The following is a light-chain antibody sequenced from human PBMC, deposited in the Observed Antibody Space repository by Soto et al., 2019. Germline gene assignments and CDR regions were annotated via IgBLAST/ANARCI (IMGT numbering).Light chain of an antibody. J-gene: IGLJ1*01. CDR3: SSYTSSSTLRYV. CDR2: DVT. V-gene: IGLV2-14*03. Sequence: QSALTQPASVSGSPGQSITISCTGTTNDVGDYNYVSWYQHHPGKAPKLLIYDVTNRPSGISNRFSGSKSGNTASLTISGLQTEDEDDYFCSSYTSSSTLRYVFGTGTKVTVL. CDR1: TNDVGDYNY.